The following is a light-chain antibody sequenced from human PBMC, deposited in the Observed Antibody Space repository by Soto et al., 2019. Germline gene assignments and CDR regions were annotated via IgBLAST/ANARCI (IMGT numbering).Light chain of an antibody. Sequence: QSALAQPASVSGSPGQSSTISCTGTSSDVGLYDYVSWYQQHPGKAPQLMIYAVSNRPSGVSNRFSASKSGNTASLFISGLRAEDEADYYCSSYTSDSSYVFGSGTKVTVL. CDR1: SSDVGLYDY. CDR2: AVS. J-gene: IGLJ1*01. CDR3: SSYTSDSSYV. V-gene: IGLV2-14*01.